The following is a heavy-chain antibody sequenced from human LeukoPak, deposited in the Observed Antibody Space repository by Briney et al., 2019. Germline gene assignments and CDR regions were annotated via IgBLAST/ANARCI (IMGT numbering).Heavy chain of an antibody. V-gene: IGHV3-21*01. CDR2: ISSSSSYI. J-gene: IGHJ4*02. CDR3: ARDKAIVGATQFDY. D-gene: IGHD1-26*01. Sequence: NPGGSLRLSCAASGFTFSGYSMNWVRQAPGKGLEWVSSISSSSSYIYYADSVKGRFTISRDNAKNSLYLQMNSLRAEDTAVYYCARDKAIVGATQFDYWGQGTLVTVSS. CDR1: GFTFSGYS.